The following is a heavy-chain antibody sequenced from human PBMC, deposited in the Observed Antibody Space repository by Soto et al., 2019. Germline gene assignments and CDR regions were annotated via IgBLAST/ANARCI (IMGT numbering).Heavy chain of an antibody. V-gene: IGHV3-30-3*01. Sequence: PGASLRLSCAASGFTFSSYAMHWVRQAPGKGLEWVAVISYDGSNKYYADSVKGRFTISRDNSKNTLYLQMNSLRAEDTAVYYCAREGLVLVPTTVNSDYYYYAMDVWGQGTTVTV. CDR1: GFTFSSYA. CDR3: AREGLVLVPTTVNSDYYYYAMDV. J-gene: IGHJ6*02. CDR2: ISYDGSNK. D-gene: IGHD2-2*01.